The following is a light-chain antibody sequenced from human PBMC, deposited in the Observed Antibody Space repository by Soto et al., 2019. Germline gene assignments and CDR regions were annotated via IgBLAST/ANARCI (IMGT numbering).Light chain of an antibody. Sequence: DIQMTQSPSSLSASVGDRVTITCRASQSISSYLNWYQQKPGKAPKLLIYAASSLQSGVSSRFSGSGSGTDFTLTISSLQPEDCATYYCQQSYSTLLTFGGGTQVEIK. CDR3: QQSYSTLLT. CDR1: QSISSY. CDR2: AAS. V-gene: IGKV1-39*01. J-gene: IGKJ4*01.